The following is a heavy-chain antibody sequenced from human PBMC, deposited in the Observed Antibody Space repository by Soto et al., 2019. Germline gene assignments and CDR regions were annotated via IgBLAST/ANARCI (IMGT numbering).Heavy chain of an antibody. CDR3: AKSSDDILTSVDS. D-gene: IGHD3-9*01. J-gene: IGHJ4*02. CDR2: VSGRGSST. CDR1: GFTFGRHA. V-gene: IGHV3-23*01. Sequence: GGSLRLSCAASGFTFGRHAMSWVRQAPGKRLEWVSGVSGRGSSTYYADSVKGRFTISRDNSKNTLYLQMNSLRAEDTALYYCAKSSDDILTSVDSWGQGTLVTVSS.